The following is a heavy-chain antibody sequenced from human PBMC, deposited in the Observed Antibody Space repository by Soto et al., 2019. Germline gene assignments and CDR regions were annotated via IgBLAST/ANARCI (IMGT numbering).Heavy chain of an antibody. CDR3: AHRHPTRYCGGDCYSD. Sequence: QITLKESGPTLVKPTQTLTLTCTFSGFSLSTSGVGVGWIRQPPGKALEWLALIYWDDDKRYSPSLKSRLTIHKDTSKNQVVLTMTNMDPVDTATYYCAHRHPTRYCGGDCYSDWGQGTLVTVAS. CDR1: GFSLSTSGVG. D-gene: IGHD2-21*02. CDR2: IYWDDDK. J-gene: IGHJ4*02. V-gene: IGHV2-5*02.